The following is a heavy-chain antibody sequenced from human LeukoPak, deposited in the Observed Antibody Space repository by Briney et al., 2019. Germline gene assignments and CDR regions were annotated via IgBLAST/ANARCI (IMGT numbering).Heavy chain of an antibody. CDR3: ARAGLLWFGESDNWFDP. CDR1: GYTFTSYA. V-gene: IGHV7-4-1*02. CDR2: INTNTGNP. J-gene: IGHJ5*02. Sequence: GASVKVSCKASGYTFTSYAMNWVRQAPGQGLEWMGWINTNTGNPTYAQGFTGRFVFSLDTSVSTAYLQISSLKAEDTAVYYCARAGLLWFGESDNWFDPWGQGTLVTVSS. D-gene: IGHD3-10*01.